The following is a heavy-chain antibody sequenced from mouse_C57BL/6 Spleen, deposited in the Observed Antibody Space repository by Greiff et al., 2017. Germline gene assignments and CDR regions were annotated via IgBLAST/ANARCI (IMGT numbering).Heavy chain of an antibody. V-gene: IGHV1-61*01. J-gene: IGHJ2*01. D-gene: IGHD3-2*02. CDR1: GYTFTSYW. Sequence: QVQLQQPGAELVRPGSSVKLSCKASGYTFTSYWMDWVKQRPGQGLEWIGNIYPSDSETHYNQKFKDKATLTVDKSSSTAYMQLSSLTSEDSAVXYCARVSSGGYWGQGTTLTVSA. CDR3: ARVSSGGY. CDR2: IYPSDSET.